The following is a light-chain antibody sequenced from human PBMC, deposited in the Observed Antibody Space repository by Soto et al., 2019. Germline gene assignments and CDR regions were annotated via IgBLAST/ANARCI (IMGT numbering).Light chain of an antibody. CDR3: QQSYSTPFT. V-gene: IGKV1-39*01. J-gene: IGKJ2*01. CDR2: AAS. CDR1: QSIGSY. Sequence: DIQMTQSPSSLSASVGDRVTITCRASQSIGSYLNWYRQKPGKAPNLLIYAASSLQGGVPSRFSGSASGTDFTLTISSLHPEDFATYYCQQSYSTPFTFGQGTKLEIK.